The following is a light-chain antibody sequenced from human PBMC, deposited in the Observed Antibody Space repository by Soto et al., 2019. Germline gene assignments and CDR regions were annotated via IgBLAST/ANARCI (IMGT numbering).Light chain of an antibody. CDR1: QSVSSY. CDR2: DAS. CDR3: QQRSNWLIT. V-gene: IGKV3-11*01. Sequence: EIVLTQSPATLSLSPWERATLSCMASQSVSSYLAWYQQKPGQAPRLLIYDASNRATGIPARFSGSGSGTDFTLTISSLEPEDFAVYYCQQRSNWLITFGQGTRLEIK. J-gene: IGKJ5*01.